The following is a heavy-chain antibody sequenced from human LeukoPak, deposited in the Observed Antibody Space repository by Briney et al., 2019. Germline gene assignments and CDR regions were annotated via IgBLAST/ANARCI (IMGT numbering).Heavy chain of an antibody. D-gene: IGHD6-19*01. Sequence: PGGSLRLSCAASGFTFSSYAMSWVRQAPGKGLEWVSAISGSGGSTYYADSVKGRFTISRDDSKNTLFLQMNSLRAEDTAVYYCAKARGSGYYSSFDLWGRGTLVTVSS. V-gene: IGHV3-23*01. CDR1: GFTFSSYA. CDR3: AKARGSGYYSSFDL. CDR2: ISGSGGST. J-gene: IGHJ2*01.